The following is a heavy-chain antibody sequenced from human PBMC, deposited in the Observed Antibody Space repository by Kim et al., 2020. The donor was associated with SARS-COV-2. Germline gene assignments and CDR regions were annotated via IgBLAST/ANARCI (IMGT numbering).Heavy chain of an antibody. V-gene: IGHV3-15*01. CDR2: IKSKFDGGTT. Sequence: GGSLRLSCAASGFSISKDWMSWVRQAPGKGLEWVGRIKSKFDGGTTDYTAPVKGRFTIARDGSLNMLYLQMNSLKTEDTAVYYCTTDRFVWGQGTTVTVSS. J-gene: IGHJ6*02. CDR3: TTDRFV. CDR1: GFSISKDW.